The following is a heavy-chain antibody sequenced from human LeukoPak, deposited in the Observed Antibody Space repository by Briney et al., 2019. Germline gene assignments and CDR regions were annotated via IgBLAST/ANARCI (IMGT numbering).Heavy chain of an antibody. CDR1: GYTFTSYG. CDR3: AIDLGYCSSTSCHRNWFDP. CDR2: ISAYNGNT. V-gene: IGHV1-18*01. D-gene: IGHD2-2*01. J-gene: IGHJ5*02. Sequence: AAVTVSCKASGYTFTSYGISWVRQAPGQGLEWMGWISAYNGNTNYAQKLQGRVTMTTDTSTSIVYMELRSLRSDDTAVYYCAIDLGYCSSTSCHRNWFDPWGQGTLVTVSS.